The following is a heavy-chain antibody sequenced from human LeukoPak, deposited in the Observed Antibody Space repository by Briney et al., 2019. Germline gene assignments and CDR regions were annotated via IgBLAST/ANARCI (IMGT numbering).Heavy chain of an antibody. Sequence: SETLSLTCAVYGGSFSSYYWSWIRQPPGKGLEWIAYISDIGSINYNPSPKSRVTISLDTSKNQFSLKLSSVTAADTAVYYCAGHHPRNTVDFWGQGTLVTVSS. J-gene: IGHJ4*02. CDR1: GGSFSSYY. CDR2: ISDIGSI. CDR3: AGHHPRNTVDF. D-gene: IGHD2-8*02. V-gene: IGHV4-59*08.